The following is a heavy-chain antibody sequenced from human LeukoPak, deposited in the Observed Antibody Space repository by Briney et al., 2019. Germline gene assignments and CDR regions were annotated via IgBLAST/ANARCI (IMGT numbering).Heavy chain of an antibody. CDR1: GFTFDDYA. J-gene: IGHJ4*02. Sequence: GGSLRLSCAASGFTFDDYAMHWVRQAPGKGLVWVSRINSDGSSTSYADSVKGRFTVSRDNAKNTLYLQMNSLRAEDTAVYYCARARGVLAAVTEPIDYWGQGTLVTVSS. CDR2: INSDGSST. V-gene: IGHV3-74*01. CDR3: ARARGVLAAVTEPIDY. D-gene: IGHD3-10*01.